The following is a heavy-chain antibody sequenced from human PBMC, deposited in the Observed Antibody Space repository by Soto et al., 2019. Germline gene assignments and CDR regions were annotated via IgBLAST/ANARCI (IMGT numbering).Heavy chain of an antibody. Sequence: QVQLVQSGTEVKKPGSSVKVSCKASGGSLSTNPISWVRQAPGQGLEWMGGTGSGTGPGNHAQKFQGRLTVTADESTSPGYMELSNISSEGRAVYYCARRHRGGFFRIFDSWGQGPLVPVSS. D-gene: IGHD1-26*01. CDR3: ARRHRGGFFRIFDS. CDR2: TGSGTGPG. V-gene: IGHV1-69*01. J-gene: IGHJ4*02. CDR1: GGSLSTNP.